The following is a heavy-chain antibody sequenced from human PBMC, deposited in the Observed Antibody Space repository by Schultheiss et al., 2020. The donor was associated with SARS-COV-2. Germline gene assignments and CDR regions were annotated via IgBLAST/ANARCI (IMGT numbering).Heavy chain of an antibody. CDR2: INHSGST. CDR1: GGSVSSGSYY. CDR3: ARSYGSGSYLTPNFDY. J-gene: IGHJ4*02. Sequence: SETLSLTCTVSGGSVSSGSYYWSWIRQPPGKGLEWIGEINHSGSTNYNPSLKSRVTISVDTSKNQFSLKLSSVTAADTAVYYCARSYGSGSYLTPNFDYWGQGTLVTVSS. D-gene: IGHD3-10*01. V-gene: IGHV4-61*01.